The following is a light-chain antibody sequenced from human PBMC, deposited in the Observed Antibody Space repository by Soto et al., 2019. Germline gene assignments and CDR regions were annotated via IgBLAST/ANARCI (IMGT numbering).Light chain of an antibody. Sequence: QSGLTQPASVSGSPGQSIAISCPGTSSDVGGYNYVSWYQQHPGKAPKLMIYDVSNRPSGVSNRFSGSKSGNTASLTISGLQAEDEADYYCCSYTTSSTYVFGTGIKVTVL. V-gene: IGLV2-14*03. CDR2: DVS. CDR3: CSYTTSSTYV. CDR1: SSDVGGYNY. J-gene: IGLJ1*01.